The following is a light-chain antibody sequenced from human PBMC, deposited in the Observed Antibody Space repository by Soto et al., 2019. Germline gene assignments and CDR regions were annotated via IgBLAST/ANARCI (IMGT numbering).Light chain of an antibody. CDR3: HQYYSIPYS. J-gene: IGKJ2*03. CDR2: WST. CDR1: QSLFFRSKNKDY. V-gene: IGKV4-1*01. Sequence: DIVMTQSPDSLAVSLGERATINCKSSQSLFFRSKNKDYLAWYQHKPGQPPKLLFHWSTTRESGVPDRFSGSGSGTDFTLTISSLQAEDVAVYYCHQYYSIPYSFGQGTKLEIK.